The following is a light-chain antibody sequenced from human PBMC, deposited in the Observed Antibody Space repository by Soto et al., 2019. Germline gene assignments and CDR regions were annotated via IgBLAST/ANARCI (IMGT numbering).Light chain of an antibody. CDR3: QQYTHWPVWS. CDR1: QSISSN. J-gene: IGKJ1*01. V-gene: IGKV3-15*01. Sequence: EIVLTQSPATLSVSPGERVTLSCRASQSISSNLAWYQQKPGQAPRLLIYGPSTRATGVPARFSGSGSGTEFTLTISSLQSEDFAMYYCQQYTHWPVWSFGQGTKVEIK. CDR2: GPS.